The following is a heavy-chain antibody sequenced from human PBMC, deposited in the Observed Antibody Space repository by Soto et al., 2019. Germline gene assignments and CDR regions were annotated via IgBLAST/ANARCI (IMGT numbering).Heavy chain of an antibody. Sequence: EVQLVESGGGLVKPGGSLRLSCAASGFSFRNAWMSWVRQAPGKGLEWVGRIKSKTDGGTTDYAAPVKGRFTISRDNSKNTLYLQMHSLTTEDTAVYYCRLDYFYYGMDVWGQGTTVTVSS. V-gene: IGHV3-15*01. CDR3: RLDYFYYGMDV. CDR1: GFSFRNAW. J-gene: IGHJ6*02. CDR2: IKSKTDGGTT.